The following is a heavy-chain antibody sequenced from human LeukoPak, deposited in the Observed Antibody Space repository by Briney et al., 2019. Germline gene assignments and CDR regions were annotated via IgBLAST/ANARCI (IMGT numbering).Heavy chain of an antibody. V-gene: IGHV3-23*01. J-gene: IGHJ4*02. Sequence: GGSLRLSCAASGLPFSTYAMAWVREAPGKGLEWVSGISGSGDYTFYASSVKGRFTIFRDNSQNTLHLQMNSLGAEDTAVYYCAKYAVGETFFGDYWGQGTLVTVSS. CDR3: AKYAVGETFFGDY. CDR2: ISGSGDYT. CDR1: GLPFSTYA. D-gene: IGHD1-26*01.